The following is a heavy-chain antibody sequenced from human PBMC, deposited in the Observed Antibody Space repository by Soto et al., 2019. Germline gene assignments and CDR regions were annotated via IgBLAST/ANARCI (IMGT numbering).Heavy chain of an antibody. CDR2: IIPIFGTA. D-gene: IGHD1-1*01. Sequence: SVKVSCKASGGTFSSYAISWVRQAPGQGLEWMGGIIPIFGTANYAQKFQGRVTITADESTSTAYMELSSLRSEDTAVYYCARDRRGTGTANWFDPWGQGTLVTVSS. J-gene: IGHJ5*02. CDR1: GGTFSSYA. CDR3: ARDRRGTGTANWFDP. V-gene: IGHV1-69*13.